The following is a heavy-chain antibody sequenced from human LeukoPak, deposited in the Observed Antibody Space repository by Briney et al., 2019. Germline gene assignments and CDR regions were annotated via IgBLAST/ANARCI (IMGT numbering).Heavy chain of an antibody. D-gene: IGHD6-13*01. CDR3: ARDAAAAGISGMDV. J-gene: IGHJ6*02. CDR2: VYYSGST. V-gene: IGHV4-61*01. Sequence: SETLSLTCTVSGGSVSSGRYYWSWIRQPPGKGLEWIGYVYYSGSTNYSPSLKSRVTISLDTSENQFSLRLSSVTAADTAVYYCARDAAAAGISGMDVWGQGTTVAVSS. CDR1: GGSVSSGRYY.